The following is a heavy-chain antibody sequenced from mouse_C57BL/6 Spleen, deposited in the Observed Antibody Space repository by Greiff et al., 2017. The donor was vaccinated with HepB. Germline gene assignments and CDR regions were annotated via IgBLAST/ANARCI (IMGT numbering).Heavy chain of an antibody. Sequence: VQLQQSGAELVRPGASVTLSCKASGYTFTDYEMHWVKQTPVHGLEWIGAIDPETGGTAYNQKFKGKAILTADKSSSTAYMELRSLTSEDSAVYYCTRAGYHTYYFDYWGQGTTLTVSS. J-gene: IGHJ2*01. CDR2: IDPETGGT. V-gene: IGHV1-15*01. D-gene: IGHD2-2*01. CDR3: TRAGYHTYYFDY. CDR1: GYTFTDYE.